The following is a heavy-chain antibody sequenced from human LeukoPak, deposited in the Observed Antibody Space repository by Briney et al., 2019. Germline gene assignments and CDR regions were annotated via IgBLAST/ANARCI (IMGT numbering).Heavy chain of an antibody. J-gene: IGHJ6*02. Sequence: GGSLRLSCAASGFTFSYAWMSWVRQVPGKGLEWVGQTVSEIDGGTTDYATPVKGRFTISRDDSKSTLYLQMNSLKIEDTAAYYCTTDEDWNYARKDVWGQGATVIVSS. D-gene: IGHD1-7*01. CDR3: TTDEDWNYARKDV. V-gene: IGHV3-15*04. CDR2: TVSEIDGGTT. CDR1: GFTFSYAW.